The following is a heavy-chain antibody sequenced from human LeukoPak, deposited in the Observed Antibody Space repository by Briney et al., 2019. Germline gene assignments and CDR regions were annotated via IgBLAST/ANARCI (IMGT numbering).Heavy chain of an antibody. J-gene: IGHJ6*03. Sequence: ASVKVSCKASGYTFTGCYMHWVRQAPGQGLEWMGWINPNSGGTNYAQKFQGRVTMTRDTSISTAYMELSRLRSDDTAVYYCARETRTAPDYYYDMDVWGKGTTVTVSS. CDR2: INPNSGGT. CDR3: ARETRTAPDYYYDMDV. CDR1: GYTFTGCY. D-gene: IGHD5-18*01. V-gene: IGHV1-2*02.